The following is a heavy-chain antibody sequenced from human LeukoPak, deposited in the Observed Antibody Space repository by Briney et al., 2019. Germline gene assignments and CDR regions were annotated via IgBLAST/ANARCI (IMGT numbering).Heavy chain of an antibody. CDR2: IYSGGST. V-gene: IGHV3-66*01. CDR3: AHYYDTSGVDY. J-gene: IGHJ4*02. D-gene: IGHD3-22*01. CDR1: GFSVSDNY. Sequence: PGGSLRLACAASGFSVSDNYMTWVRQAPGKGLEWVSVIYSGGSTYYADSVKGRFTISRDNSKNTLFLQMNSLRAEDTAVYYCAHYYDTSGVDYGGQGTLVTVSS.